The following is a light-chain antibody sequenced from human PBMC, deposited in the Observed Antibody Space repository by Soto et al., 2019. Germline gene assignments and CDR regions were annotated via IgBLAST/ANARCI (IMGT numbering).Light chain of an antibody. CDR2: AAS. V-gene: IGKV1-39*01. CDR3: QQSYSTPAAT. J-gene: IGKJ4*01. CDR1: QSISSY. Sequence: DIQMTQSPSSLSASVGDRVTITCRASQSISSYLNWYQQKPGKAPKLLIYAASSLQSGVPSRFXGSGSGTDFTLTISSLQPEDFATYYCQQSYSTPAATFGGGTKVEIK.